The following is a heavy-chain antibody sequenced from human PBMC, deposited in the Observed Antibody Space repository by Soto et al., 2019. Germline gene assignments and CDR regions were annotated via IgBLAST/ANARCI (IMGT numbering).Heavy chain of an antibody. CDR2: INHSGIT. CDR3: ARDKITGRFDY. CDR1: RSSGAFFIGYY. Sequence: SATLSLTCALHRSSGAFFIGYYLTWIRQPPGKVLEFIGEINHSGITNYNPSLMSRVTISVDTSKNQFSLKLTSVTAADTAVYYCARDKITGRFDYWGQG. V-gene: IGHV4-34*01. D-gene: IGHD2-8*02. J-gene: IGHJ4*02.